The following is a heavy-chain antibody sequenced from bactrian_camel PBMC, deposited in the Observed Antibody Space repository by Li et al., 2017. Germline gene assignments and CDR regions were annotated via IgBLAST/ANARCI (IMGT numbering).Heavy chain of an antibody. J-gene: IGHJ4*01. Sequence: HVQLVESGGGLVQPGGSLRLTCTTSGVDSSDFMGWFRQIPGKDREGVATIHSSGGSTYYADSVKGRFTISQDNAKNTLYLQMNSLKSEDTALYYCATAKQYVPSFYWGQGTQVTVS. CDR1: GVDSSDF. CDR3: ATAKQYVPSFY. V-gene: IGHV3S54*01. D-gene: IGHD4*01. CDR2: IHSSGGST.